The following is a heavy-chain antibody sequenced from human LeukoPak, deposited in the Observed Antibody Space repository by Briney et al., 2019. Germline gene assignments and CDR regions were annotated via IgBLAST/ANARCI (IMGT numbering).Heavy chain of an antibody. Sequence: SETLSLTCTVSGGSISSSSYYWGWIRQPPGKGLEWIGSIYYSGSTHYNPSLESRVTISVDTSKNQFSLKLSSVTAADTAVYYCARLGIGLLDYWGQGTLVTVSS. V-gene: IGHV4-39*01. D-gene: IGHD2-21*02. CDR1: GGSISSSSYY. CDR3: ARLGIGLLDY. J-gene: IGHJ4*02. CDR2: IYYSGST.